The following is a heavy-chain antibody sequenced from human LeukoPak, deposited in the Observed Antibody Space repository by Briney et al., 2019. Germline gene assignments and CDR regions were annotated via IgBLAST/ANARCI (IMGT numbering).Heavy chain of an antibody. D-gene: IGHD1-26*01. CDR3: ARDGEWELRPDLFDY. J-gene: IGHJ4*02. CDR1: GFTLSSYA. Sequence: GRSLRLSCAASGFTLSSYAMPWVRQAPGKGLEWVAVISYDGSNKYYADSVKGRFTISRDNSKNTLYLQMNSLRAEDTAVYYCARDGEWELRPDLFDYWGQGTLVTVSS. V-gene: IGHV3-30-3*01. CDR2: ISYDGSNK.